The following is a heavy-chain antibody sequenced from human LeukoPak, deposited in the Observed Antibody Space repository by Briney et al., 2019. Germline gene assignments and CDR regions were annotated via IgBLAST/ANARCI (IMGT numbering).Heavy chain of an antibody. Sequence: PSETLSLTCAVYGGSFSGYYWSWIRQPPGKGLEWIGEINHSGSTNYNPSLKSRVTISVDTSKNQFSLKLSSVTAADTAVYYCARSLYQLLPFDPWGQGTLVTVSS. V-gene: IGHV4-34*01. CDR3: ARSLYQLLPFDP. D-gene: IGHD2-2*01. J-gene: IGHJ5*02. CDR1: GGSFSGYY. CDR2: INHSGST.